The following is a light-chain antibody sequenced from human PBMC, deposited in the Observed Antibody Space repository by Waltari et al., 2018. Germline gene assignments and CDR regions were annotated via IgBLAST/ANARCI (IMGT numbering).Light chain of an antibody. CDR1: SLSSYF. J-gene: IGLJ2*01. V-gene: IGLV3-19*01. CDR3: HSRDASGVGGS. Sequence: SSELTQDPAVSVALGQTVRIPCQGDSLSSYFASRYQQRPGQAPIHVMYDKNNRPSGVPDRFSGSSSDNTASLTITGAQAEDEASYYCHSRDASGVGGSFGGGTKLTVL. CDR2: DKN.